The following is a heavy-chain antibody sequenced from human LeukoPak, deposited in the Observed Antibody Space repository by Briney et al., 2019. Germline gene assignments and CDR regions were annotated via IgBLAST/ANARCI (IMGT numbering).Heavy chain of an antibody. V-gene: IGHV1-2*02. Sequence: ASLKVSCKASGYRFISHYIHWVRQAPGQGPEWLGWMHAGNGNTRYPEKFEGRVTMTRDTSTNTAYMDLSSLRSDDTAVYYCAREGSYCVGGDCYSFDFWGQGTLDTVSS. D-gene: IGHD2-21*02. CDR2: MHAGNGNT. J-gene: IGHJ4*02. CDR3: AREGSYCVGGDCYSFDF. CDR1: GYRFISHY.